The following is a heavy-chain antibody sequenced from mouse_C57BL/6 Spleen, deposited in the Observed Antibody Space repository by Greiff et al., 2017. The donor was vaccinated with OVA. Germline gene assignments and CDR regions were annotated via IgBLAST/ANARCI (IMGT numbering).Heavy chain of an antibody. D-gene: IGHD4-1*01. Sequence: QVQLQQSGAELVKPGASVKISCKASGYAFSSYWMNWVKQRPGKGLEWIGQIYPGDGDTNYNGKFKGKATLTADKSSSTAYMQLSSLTSEDSAVYFCARSEANWDPYAMDYWGQGTSVTVSS. CDR2: IYPGDGDT. CDR3: ARSEANWDPYAMDY. V-gene: IGHV1-80*01. CDR1: GYAFSSYW. J-gene: IGHJ4*01.